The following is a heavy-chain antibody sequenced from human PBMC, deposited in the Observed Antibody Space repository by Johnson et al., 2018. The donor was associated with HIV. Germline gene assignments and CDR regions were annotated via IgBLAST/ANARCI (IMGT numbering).Heavy chain of an antibody. V-gene: IGHV3-66*01. J-gene: IGHJ3*02. D-gene: IGHD6-19*01. Sequence: VQLVESGGGLVQPGGSLRLSCAASGFSVSSKYMSWVRQAPGKGLEWVSVIYSGGTTYYADSVKGRFTVSRDNSKNSLYLQMNSLRAEDTAVYYCARDGYSSGWYGNDAFDIWGQGTMVTVSS. CDR2: IYSGGTT. CDR1: GFSVSSKY. CDR3: ARDGYSSGWYGNDAFDI.